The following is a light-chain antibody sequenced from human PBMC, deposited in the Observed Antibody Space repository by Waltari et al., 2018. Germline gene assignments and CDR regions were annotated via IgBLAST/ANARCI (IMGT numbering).Light chain of an antibody. V-gene: IGLV4-69*01. Sequence: QPVLTQSPSASASLGASVKLTCTLSSGHSNYAIAWHQQQPEKGPRYLMHLNSYGSQTKGDGIPERCSGSSSGAERYLTISSRQSEDDADYYCQTWDSGTVIFGGGTHLTVL. CDR1: SGHSNYA. J-gene: IGLJ2*01. CDR2: LNSYGSQ. CDR3: QTWDSGTVI.